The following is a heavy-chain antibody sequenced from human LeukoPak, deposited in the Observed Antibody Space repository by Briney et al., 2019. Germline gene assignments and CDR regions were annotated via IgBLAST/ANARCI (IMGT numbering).Heavy chain of an antibody. CDR2: INPNSGGT. J-gene: IGHJ4*02. CDR3: ARGPEISDYYDSSGYMDFDY. D-gene: IGHD3-22*01. V-gene: IGHV1-2*04. Sequence: ASVKVSCKASGYTFTGYYMHWVRQAPGQGLEWMGWINPNSGGTNYAQKFQGWVTMTRDTSISTAYMELGRLRSDDTAVYYCARGPEISDYYDSSGYMDFDYWGQGTLVTVSS. CDR1: GYTFTGYY.